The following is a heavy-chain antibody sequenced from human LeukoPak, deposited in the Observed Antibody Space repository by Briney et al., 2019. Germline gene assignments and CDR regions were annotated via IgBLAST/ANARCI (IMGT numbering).Heavy chain of an antibody. D-gene: IGHD3-22*01. Sequence: ASVKVSCKASGYTFTNYGINWVRQAPGQGLEWMGIINPSGGSTSYAQKFQGRVTMTRDMSTSTVYMELSSLRSEDTAVYYCARSSESYDSSGYYSYYFDYWGQGTLVTVSS. J-gene: IGHJ4*02. CDR3: ARSSESYDSSGYYSYYFDY. CDR1: GYTFTNYG. CDR2: INPSGGST. V-gene: IGHV1-46*01.